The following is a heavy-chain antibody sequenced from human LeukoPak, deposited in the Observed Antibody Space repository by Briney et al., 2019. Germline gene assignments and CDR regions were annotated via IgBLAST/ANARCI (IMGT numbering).Heavy chain of an antibody. Sequence: GGSLRLSCAASGFTFGSYGMHWVRQAPGKGLEWVSSISRLSSHYIYHADSVKGRFTISRDNAKNSLYLQMNSLRAEDTAVYYCARERVEYQMLSKRGVYYFYYWGQGTLVTVSS. D-gene: IGHD2-2*01. V-gene: IGHV3-21*01. CDR2: ISRLSSHYI. CDR3: ARERVEYQMLSKRGVYYFYY. J-gene: IGHJ4*02. CDR1: GFTFGSYG.